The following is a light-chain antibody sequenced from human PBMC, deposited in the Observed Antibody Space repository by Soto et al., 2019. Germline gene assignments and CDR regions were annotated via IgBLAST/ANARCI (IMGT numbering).Light chain of an antibody. CDR2: EVS. J-gene: IGLJ2*01. V-gene: IGLV2-14*01. CDR1: NSDIGGYNY. Sequence: QSALTQPASLSGSPGQSITISCTGTNSDIGGYNYVSWYQQHPGKAPKLLIYEVSNRPSDISHRFSGSKSGNTASLTISGLQAEDEADYYCSSYYYSLEIFGGGTKLTVL. CDR3: SSYYYSLEI.